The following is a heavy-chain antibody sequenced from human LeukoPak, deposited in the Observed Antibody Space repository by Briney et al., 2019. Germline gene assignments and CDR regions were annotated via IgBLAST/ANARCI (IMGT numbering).Heavy chain of an antibody. Sequence: GGSLRLSCAASGFTFSYHWMSWVRQAPGKGLEWVANIKQDGSEKYYVDSVKGQFTISRDNAKNSLYLQMNSLRAEDTAVYYCARGPFSYCSSGSCFFDYWGQGTLVTVSS. CDR2: IKQDGSEK. D-gene: IGHD2-15*01. CDR1: GFTFSYHW. CDR3: ARGPFSYCSSGSCFFDY. J-gene: IGHJ4*02. V-gene: IGHV3-7*01.